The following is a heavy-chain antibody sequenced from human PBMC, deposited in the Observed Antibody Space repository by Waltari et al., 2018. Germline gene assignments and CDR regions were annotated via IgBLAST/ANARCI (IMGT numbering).Heavy chain of an antibody. J-gene: IGHJ4*02. Sequence: QVQLVQSGAEVKKPGASVKVSCKASGYTFTSYAMHWVRQAPGQRLEWMGWINAGNGNTKYSQKCQGRVTITRDTSASTAYMELSSLRSEDTAVYYCARLKRTLDYWGQGTLVTVSS. V-gene: IGHV1-3*01. CDR1: GYTFTSYA. CDR3: ARLKRTLDY. CDR2: INAGNGNT. D-gene: IGHD1-7*01.